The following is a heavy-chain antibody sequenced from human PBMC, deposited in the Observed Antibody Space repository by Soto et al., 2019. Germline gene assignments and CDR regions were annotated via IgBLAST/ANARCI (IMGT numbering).Heavy chain of an antibody. Sequence: SETLSLTCTVSGTSISGYYWSWIRQPPGKGLEWIANIHYSGTTNYNPSLASRVTLSVDTSKNQFSLKMTSVTAADRAMYFCARYNSYAIDYWGRGTLVTVSS. CDR2: IHYSGTT. D-gene: IGHD2-8*01. CDR1: GTSISGYY. J-gene: IGHJ4*01. CDR3: ARYNSYAIDY. V-gene: IGHV4-59*01.